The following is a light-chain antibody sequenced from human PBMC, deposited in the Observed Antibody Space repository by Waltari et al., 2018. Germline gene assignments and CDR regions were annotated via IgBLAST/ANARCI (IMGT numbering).Light chain of an antibody. CDR1: SGRLGSNP. CDR2: EVI. CDR3: QSYDSSDQYVI. V-gene: IGLV6-57*03. J-gene: IGLJ2*01. Sequence: FMLTQPPSVSESPGKTVTITCTRSSGRLGSNPVQWYQLRPGTAPPTVIFEVIKRFFGVPERFLGSFDSSSNAASLSSSGLKTEDEADYYCQSYDSSDQYVIFGGGTKLTVL.